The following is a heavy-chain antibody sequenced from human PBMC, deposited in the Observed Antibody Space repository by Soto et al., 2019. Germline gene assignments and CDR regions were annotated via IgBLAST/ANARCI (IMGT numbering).Heavy chain of an antibody. CDR2: INLNSGGT. J-gene: IGHJ6*02. V-gene: IGHV1-2*04. CDR1: GYTFTGYY. CDR3: ARGYCSSTSCYASYYYYGMDV. Sequence: VKVSCKASGYTFTGYYMHWVRQAPGQGLEWMGWINLNSGGTNYAQKFQGWVTMTRDTSISTAYMELSRLRSDDTAVYYCARGYCSSTSCYASYYYYGMDVWGQGTTVTVSS. D-gene: IGHD2-2*01.